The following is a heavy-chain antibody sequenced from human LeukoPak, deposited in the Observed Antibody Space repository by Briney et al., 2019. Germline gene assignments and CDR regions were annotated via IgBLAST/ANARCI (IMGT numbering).Heavy chain of an antibody. Sequence: SETLSLTCAVYGGSFSGYYWSWIRQPPGKGLEWIGEINHSGSTNYNPSLKSRVTISVDTSKNQFSLHLSSVTAADTAVYYCARRGQAGYLYWGQGTLVTVSS. CDR2: INHSGST. CDR1: GGSFSGYY. D-gene: IGHD3-16*02. CDR3: ARRGQAGYLY. V-gene: IGHV4-34*01. J-gene: IGHJ4*02.